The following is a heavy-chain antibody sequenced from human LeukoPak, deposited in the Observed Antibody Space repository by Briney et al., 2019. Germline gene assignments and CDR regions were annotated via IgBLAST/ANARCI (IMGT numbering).Heavy chain of an antibody. D-gene: IGHD3-22*01. V-gene: IGHV3-30*02. Sequence: GGSLRLSCAASGFTFSYYGMHWVRQAPGKGLEWVTFIGYDGTDKYYADSVKGRFTIPRDNSKNTLSLHMNSLRAEDTAVYYCVRDANYYDGSSYYDVFDIWGQGTMVTVSS. J-gene: IGHJ3*02. CDR2: IGYDGTDK. CDR3: VRDANYYDGSSYYDVFDI. CDR1: GFTFSYYG.